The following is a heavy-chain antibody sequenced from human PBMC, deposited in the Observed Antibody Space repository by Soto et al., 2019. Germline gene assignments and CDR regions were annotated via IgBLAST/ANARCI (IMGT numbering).Heavy chain of an antibody. V-gene: IGHV3-23*01. J-gene: IGHJ4*02. D-gene: IGHD2-2*01. CDR2: ISHSGGNT. Sequence: EVQLSESGGGLVQPGGSLRLPCAASGFTFSSYGMSWFRQAPGKGLEWVSAISHSGGNTYYADSVKGRFAISRDNSKNTLYLQMNSLRAEDTAVYYCATFIFCSSTSCYGREGGYWGQGTLVTVSS. CDR3: ATFIFCSSTSCYGREGGY. CDR1: GFTFSSYG.